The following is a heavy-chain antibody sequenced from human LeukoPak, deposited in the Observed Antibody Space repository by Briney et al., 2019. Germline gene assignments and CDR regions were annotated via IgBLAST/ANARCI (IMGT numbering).Heavy chain of an antibody. J-gene: IGHJ5*02. CDR2: IYHSGST. CDR1: GYSISSGYY. V-gene: IGHV4-38-2*02. Sequence: PSETLSLTCTVSGYSISSGYYWGWIRQPPGKGLEWIGSIYHSGSTYYNPSLKSRVTISVDMSKNQFSLKLSSVTAADTAVYYCARTILCGNWFDPWGQGTLVTVSS. D-gene: IGHD2-15*01. CDR3: ARTILCGNWFDP.